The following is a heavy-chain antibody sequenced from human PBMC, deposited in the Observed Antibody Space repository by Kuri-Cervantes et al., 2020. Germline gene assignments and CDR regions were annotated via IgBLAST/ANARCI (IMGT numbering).Heavy chain of an antibody. CDR2: FDPEDGET. CDR1: GYTLTELS. V-gene: IGHV1-24*01. Sequence: ASVKVSCKVSGYTLTELSMHWVRQAPGKGLEWMGGFDPEDGETIYAQKFQGRVTMTRDTSTSTVYMELSSLRSEDTAVYYCARDLRDYNHESSAYPKLFGGEYAFDIWGQGTMVTVSS. CDR3: ARDLRDYNHESSAYPKLFGGEYAFDI. J-gene: IGHJ3*02. D-gene: IGHD3-22*01.